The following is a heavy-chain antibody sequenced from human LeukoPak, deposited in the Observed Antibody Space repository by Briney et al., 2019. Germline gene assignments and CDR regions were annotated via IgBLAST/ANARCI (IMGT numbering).Heavy chain of an antibody. Sequence: GASVKVSCKASGYTFTSYGISWVQQAPGQGLEWMGWISAYNGNTNYAQKLQGRVTMTTDTSTSTAYMELRSLRSDDTAVYYCAREPTYYDFWSGYYTANDAFDIWGQGTMVTVSS. D-gene: IGHD3-3*01. CDR3: AREPTYYDFWSGYYTANDAFDI. CDR2: ISAYNGNT. V-gene: IGHV1-18*01. J-gene: IGHJ3*02. CDR1: GYTFTSYG.